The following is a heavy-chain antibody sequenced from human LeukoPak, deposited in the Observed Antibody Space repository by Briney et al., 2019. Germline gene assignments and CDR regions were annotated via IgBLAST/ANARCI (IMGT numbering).Heavy chain of an antibody. CDR1: GFTFSSYS. CDR3: ARVPHFGVVIMVYFDY. Sequence: GGSLRLSCAASGFTFSSYSMNWVRQAPGRGLEWVSSISSSSSYIYYADSVKGRFTISRDSAKNSLYLQMNSLRAEDTAVYYCARVPHFGVVIMVYFDYWGQGTLVTVSS. D-gene: IGHD3-3*01. V-gene: IGHV3-21*01. J-gene: IGHJ4*02. CDR2: ISSSSSYI.